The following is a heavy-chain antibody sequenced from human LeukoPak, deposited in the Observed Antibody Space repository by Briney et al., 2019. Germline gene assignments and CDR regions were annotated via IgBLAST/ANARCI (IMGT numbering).Heavy chain of an antibody. J-gene: IGHJ4*02. CDR3: ARAAYSGSYHSDY. V-gene: IGHV4-59*01. CDR1: GGSITNYY. CDR2: IYYSGST. D-gene: IGHD1-26*01. Sequence: SETLSLTCTVSGGSITNYYWNWIRQPPGKGLEWIGYIYYSGSTNYNPSLKSRVTISVDTSKNQFSLKLSSVAAADTAVYYCARAAYSGSYHSDYWGQGTLVTVSS.